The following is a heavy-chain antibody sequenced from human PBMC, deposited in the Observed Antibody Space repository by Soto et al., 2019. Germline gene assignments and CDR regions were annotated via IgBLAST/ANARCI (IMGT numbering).Heavy chain of an antibody. V-gene: IGHV3-11*01. CDR1: GCTFSDYQ. CDR3: ARDLGYYDSSGYFDS. CDR2: MSSSDSII. Sequence: QVQLVESGGGLVKPGGSLRLSCAASGCTFSDYQMSWIRQAPGKGLEWVSYMSSSDSIIYYADSVKGRFTISRDNAKNSLYLQMNSLRAEATAVYYCARDLGYYDSSGYFDSWGQGTLVTVSS. D-gene: IGHD3-22*01. J-gene: IGHJ4*02.